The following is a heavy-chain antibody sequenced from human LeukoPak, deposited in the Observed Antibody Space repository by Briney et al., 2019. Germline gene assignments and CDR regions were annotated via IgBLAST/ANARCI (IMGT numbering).Heavy chain of an antibody. CDR1: GFTFSSHD. CDR3: ARDVYKSFDY. J-gene: IGHJ4*02. V-gene: IGHV3-21*01. D-gene: IGHD1-1*01. CDR2: VSSSSYYI. Sequence: GGSLRLSCLGSGFTFSSHDMDWVRQAPGKGLEWVSSVSSSSYYIYYADSVKGRFTISRDNAKNSLYLQMNSLRAEDTAIYYCARDVYKSFDYWGQGTLVTVSS.